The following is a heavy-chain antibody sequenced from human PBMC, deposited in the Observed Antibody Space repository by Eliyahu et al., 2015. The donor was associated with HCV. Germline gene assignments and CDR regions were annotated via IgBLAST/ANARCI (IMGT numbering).Heavy chain of an antibody. Sequence: EVQLVQSGAEVKKPGESLKISXKGSGYSFTTYWIAWVRQMPGKGLEWMGIIYPGDSNTRYSPSFQGQVTISADKSINTAYLQWSSLKTSDTAIFYCARGRFSGSYLYYFDYWGQGTLVTVSS. V-gene: IGHV5-51*01. J-gene: IGHJ4*02. CDR3: ARGRFSGSYLYYFDY. D-gene: IGHD1-26*01. CDR2: IYPGDSNT. CDR1: GYSFTTYW.